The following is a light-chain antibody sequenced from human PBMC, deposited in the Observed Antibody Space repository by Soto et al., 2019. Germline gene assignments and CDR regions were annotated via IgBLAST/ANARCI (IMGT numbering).Light chain of an antibody. CDR1: QSVTSN. J-gene: IGKJ1*01. CDR3: QHYDNWPPWT. CDR2: DAS. V-gene: IGKV3-15*01. Sequence: EIVMTQSPVTLSVSPGERATLSCKASQSVTSNIAWYQQKPGQAPRLLIYDASTRATGFPARISGSGSGTEFTLTISSLQSEDFGVYYCQHYDNWPPWTFGQGTKVDIK.